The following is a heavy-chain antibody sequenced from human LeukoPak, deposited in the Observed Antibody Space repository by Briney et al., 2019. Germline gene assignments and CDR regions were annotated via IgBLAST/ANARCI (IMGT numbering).Heavy chain of an antibody. CDR3: VRIWSWEHYYFDY. CDR1: GFTFDDYG. D-gene: IGHD1-26*01. J-gene: IGHJ4*02. Sequence: GGSLRLSCAASGFTFDDYGMSWVRQAPGKGLGWVSGINWNCGRTGYVDSVKGRFTISRDNAKNSLYLQMNSLRAEDTAFYYCVRIWSWEHYYFDYWGQGTLVTVSS. CDR2: INWNCGRT. V-gene: IGHV3-20*04.